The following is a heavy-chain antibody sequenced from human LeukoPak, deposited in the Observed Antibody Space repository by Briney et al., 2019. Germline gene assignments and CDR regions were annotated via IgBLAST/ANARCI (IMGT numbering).Heavy chain of an antibody. V-gene: IGHV3-30*02. CDR2: IRYDGSNK. CDR1: GFTFSSYG. CDR3: AKEVVRNYLFDY. Sequence: GGSLRLSCAASGFTFSSYGMHWVRQAPGKGLEWVAFIRYDGSNKYYADSVKGRFTISRDNSKNTVYLQMNSLRPEDTAIYYCAKEVVRNYLFDYWGRGTLVTVSS. D-gene: IGHD1-7*01. J-gene: IGHJ4*02.